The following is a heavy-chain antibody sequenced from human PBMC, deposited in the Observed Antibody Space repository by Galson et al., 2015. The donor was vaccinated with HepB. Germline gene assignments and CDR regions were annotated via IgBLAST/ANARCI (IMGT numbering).Heavy chain of an antibody. Sequence: SLRLSCAASGFTFSDYYMSWIRQAPGKGLEWVSYISSSGSTIYYADSVKGRFTISRDNAKNSLYLQMNSLRAEDTAVYYCARDPSNYDFWSGYSTRYYGMDVWGQGTTVTVSS. V-gene: IGHV3-11*01. CDR2: ISSSGSTI. J-gene: IGHJ6*02. D-gene: IGHD3-3*01. CDR1: GFTFSDYY. CDR3: ARDPSNYDFWSGYSTRYYGMDV.